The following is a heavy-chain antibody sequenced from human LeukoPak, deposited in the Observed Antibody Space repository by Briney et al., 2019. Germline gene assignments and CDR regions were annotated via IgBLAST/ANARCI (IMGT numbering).Heavy chain of an antibody. Sequence: ASVKVSCKASGGAFISFAINWVRQTPGQGLEWMGGIIPVLVTPSYAQKFQGRVTITADESTSTAYMELSSLRSEDTAVYYCATEGYPGGWYRYWGQEPWSPSPQ. D-gene: IGHD6-19*01. V-gene: IGHV1-69*01. CDR2: IIPVLVTP. J-gene: IGHJ4*01. CDR1: GGAFISFA. CDR3: ATEGYPGGWYRY.